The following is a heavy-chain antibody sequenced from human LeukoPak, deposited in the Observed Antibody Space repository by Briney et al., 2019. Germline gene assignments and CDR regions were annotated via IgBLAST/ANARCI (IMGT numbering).Heavy chain of an antibody. J-gene: IGHJ5*02. CDR2: TYYRSKWYN. D-gene: IGHD3-22*01. Sequence: SQTLSLTCATSGDSVSSNSAAWNWIRQSPSRGLEWLGRTYYRSKWYNDYAVSVKSRITINPDTSKNQFSLQLNSVTAADTAVYYCARVGIYYDSSGYYWPHWFDPWGQGTLVTVSS. CDR1: GDSVSSNSAA. V-gene: IGHV6-1*01. CDR3: ARVGIYYDSSGYYWPHWFDP.